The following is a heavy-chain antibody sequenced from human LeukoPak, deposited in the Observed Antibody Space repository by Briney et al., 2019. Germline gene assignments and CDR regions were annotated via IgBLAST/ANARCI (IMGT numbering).Heavy chain of an antibody. CDR3: ASGGLYDSSGYYNY. Sequence: ASVKVSCKASGYTFISYDINWVRQATGQGLEWMGWMNPNSGNTGYAQKFQGRVTMTRNTSISTAYMELSSLRSEDTAVYYCASGGLYDSSGYYNYWGQGTLVTVSS. D-gene: IGHD3-22*01. CDR2: MNPNSGNT. J-gene: IGHJ4*02. V-gene: IGHV1-8*01. CDR1: GYTFISYD.